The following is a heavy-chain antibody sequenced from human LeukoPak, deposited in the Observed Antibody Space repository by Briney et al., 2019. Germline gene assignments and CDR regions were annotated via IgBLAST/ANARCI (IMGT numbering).Heavy chain of an antibody. D-gene: IGHD3-3*01. CDR3: ARHQGVVDL. J-gene: IGHJ2*01. CDR2: ISTSGST. V-gene: IGHV4-61*09. CDR1: GGSISSGDYY. Sequence: PSETLSLTCTVSGGSISSGDYYWSWIRQPAGKGLEWIGHISTSGSTNYNPSLKSRVSISLDTSKNQFSLKLNSVTAADTAVYYCARHQGVVDLWGRGSLVTVSS.